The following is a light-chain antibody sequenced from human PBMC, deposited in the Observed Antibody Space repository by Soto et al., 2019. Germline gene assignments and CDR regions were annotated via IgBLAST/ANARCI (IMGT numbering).Light chain of an antibody. CDR1: QSVSNNY. J-gene: IGKJ4*01. V-gene: IGKV3-20*01. CDR2: GAT. Sequence: EIVLTQSPGTLSLSPGERATLSCRASQSVSNNYLAWYQQKPGQAPRLLIYGATSRATGIPDRFGGSGSGTDFTLTISRLEPEDFVVYYCQQYSNWPLLSFGGVTKVDIK. CDR3: QQYSNWPLLS.